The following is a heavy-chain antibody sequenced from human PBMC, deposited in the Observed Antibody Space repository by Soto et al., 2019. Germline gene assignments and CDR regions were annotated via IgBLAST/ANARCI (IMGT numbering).Heavy chain of an antibody. Sequence: SVKVSCTASGFTFTSSAMQWVRQARGQRLEWIGWIVVGSGNTNYAQKFQERVTITRDMSTSTAYMELSSLRSEDTAVYYCAAERYCSGGSCYSDAFDIWGQGTMVTVSS. CDR3: AAERYCSGGSCYSDAFDI. CDR1: GFTFTSSA. V-gene: IGHV1-58*02. J-gene: IGHJ3*02. D-gene: IGHD2-15*01. CDR2: IVVGSGNT.